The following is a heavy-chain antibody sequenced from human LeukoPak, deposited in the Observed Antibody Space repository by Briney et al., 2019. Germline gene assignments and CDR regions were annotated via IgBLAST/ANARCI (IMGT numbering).Heavy chain of an antibody. Sequence: SETLSLTCTVSGYSISSGYYWGWIRQPPGKGLEWIGSIYHSGSTYYNPSLRSRVTISVDTSKNQFSLKLSSVTAADTAVYYCARVWGEAFDPCGQGTLVIVSS. V-gene: IGHV4-38-2*02. CDR3: ARVWGEAFDP. D-gene: IGHD3-16*01. CDR2: IYHSGST. CDR1: GYSISSGYY. J-gene: IGHJ5*02.